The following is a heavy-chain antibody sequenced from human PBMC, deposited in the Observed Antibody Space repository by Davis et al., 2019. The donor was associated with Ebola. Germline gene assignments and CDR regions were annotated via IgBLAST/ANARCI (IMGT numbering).Heavy chain of an antibody. CDR1: GGSISSSSYY. CDR2: IYYSGST. CDR3: ARARRYYDSSGYYSW. J-gene: IGHJ4*02. D-gene: IGHD3-22*01. V-gene: IGHV4-39*07. Sequence: SETLSLTCTVSGGSISSSSYYWGWIRQPPGKGLEWIGSIYYSGSTYYNPSLKSRVTISVDTSKNQFSLKLSSVTAADTAVYYCARARRYYDSSGYYSWWGQGTLVTVSS.